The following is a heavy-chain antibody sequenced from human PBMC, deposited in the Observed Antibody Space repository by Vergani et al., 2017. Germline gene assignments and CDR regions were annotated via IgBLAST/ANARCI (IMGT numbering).Heavy chain of an antibody. CDR1: GDSINNGNYS. J-gene: IGHJ4*02. Sequence: HLQLQESGPGLVKPSETLSLTCIVSGDSINNGNYSWGWIRQPPGKGLEWIGSVYYNGSTYYNPSLKSPVTTSVDASKNQFSLKLTSVTAADTAVYRWVGRATSAPRCFDCWGKGPLVIVSS. CDR3: VGRATSAPRCFDC. V-gene: IGHV4-39*01. CDR2: VYYNGST. D-gene: IGHD2-2*01.